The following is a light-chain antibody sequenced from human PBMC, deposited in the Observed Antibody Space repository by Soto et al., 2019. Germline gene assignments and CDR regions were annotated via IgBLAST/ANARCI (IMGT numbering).Light chain of an antibody. Sequence: DLQMTQSPSSLSASVGDRVTITCRASQSISSYLNWYQQTPGKAPKLLIYAASSLQSGVPSRFSGSGSGTDFTLTISSLQPEDFVTYYCQQSYIIPLTFGGGTKVEIK. CDR2: AAS. CDR1: QSISSY. J-gene: IGKJ4*01. V-gene: IGKV1-39*01. CDR3: QQSYIIPLT.